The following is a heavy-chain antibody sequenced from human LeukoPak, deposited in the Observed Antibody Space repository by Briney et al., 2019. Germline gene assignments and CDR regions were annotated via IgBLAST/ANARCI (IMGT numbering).Heavy chain of an antibody. J-gene: IGHJ1*01. CDR2: ISAYNGNT. CDR1: GYTFTSYG. CDR3: ARDQSSTWYAIGVGEEYFQY. V-gene: IGHV1-18*01. Sequence: ASVKVSCKASGYTFTSYGISWVRQAPGQGLEWMGWISAYNGNTNCAQKLQGRVTMTTDTSTSTAYMELRSLRSDDTAVYYCARDQSSTWYAIGVGEEYFQYWGQGTLVSVSS. D-gene: IGHD6-13*01.